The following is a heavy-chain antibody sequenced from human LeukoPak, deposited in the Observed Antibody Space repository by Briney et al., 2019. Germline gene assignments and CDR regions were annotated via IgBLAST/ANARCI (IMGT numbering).Heavy chain of an antibody. D-gene: IGHD3-3*01. CDR3: ARGGGSSYDFWSGSYGRFDY. J-gene: IGHJ4*02. CDR2: IYYSGST. Sequence: SETLSLTCTVSGGSISSYYWSWLRQPPGKGLEWIGYIYYSGSTSYNPSLKSRVTISVDTSKNQFSLKLSSVTAADTAVYYCARGGGSSYDFWSGSYGRFDYWGQGTLVTVSS. CDR1: GGSISSYY. V-gene: IGHV4-59*01.